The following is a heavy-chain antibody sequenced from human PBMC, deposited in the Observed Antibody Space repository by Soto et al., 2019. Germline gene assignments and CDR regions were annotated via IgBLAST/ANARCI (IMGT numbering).Heavy chain of an antibody. CDR3: TRAGRYRFDY. V-gene: IGHV3-74*01. J-gene: IGHJ4*02. CDR2: INSDGTTI. CDR1: GFTFSTSW. Sequence: EVQLVESGGDLIQPGGSLRISCAASGFTFSTSWMHWVRQTPGEGLAWVSRINSDGTTINYADSVKGRFTISRDNAKNTLYLQMNSLRADDTAVYYCTRAGRYRFDYWGQGTLVTVSS. D-gene: IGHD1-26*01.